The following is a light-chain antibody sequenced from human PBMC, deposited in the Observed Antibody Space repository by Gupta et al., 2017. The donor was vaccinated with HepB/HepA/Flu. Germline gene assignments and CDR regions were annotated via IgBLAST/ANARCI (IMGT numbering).Light chain of an antibody. CDR1: SSDVGSYNL. CDR3: CSYAGRSNYVV. CDR2: EVS. V-gene: IGLV2-23*02. Sequence: QSALTQPASVSGSPAQSVTISCTGTSSDVGSYNLVSWYQQHPGKAPQLMIYEVSKRPSGVSNRFSGSKSGNTASLTISGLQAEDEADYYCCSYAGRSNYVVFGGGTKLNVL. J-gene: IGLJ2*01.